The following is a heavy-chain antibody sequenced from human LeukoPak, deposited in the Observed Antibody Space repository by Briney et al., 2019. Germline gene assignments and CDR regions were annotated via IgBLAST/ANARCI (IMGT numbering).Heavy chain of an antibody. CDR2: IGVIGGGA. CDR1: GFTFSSYA. D-gene: IGHD1-26*01. Sequence: GGSLRLSCAASGFTFSSYAMSWGRQAPGKGLEWVSAIGVIGGGAYHSNSVKGRFTISRDNSKNTLYLQMNSLRAEDTAVYYCAKEVEGEWELLSYWGQGTLVTVSS. J-gene: IGHJ4*02. V-gene: IGHV3-23*01. CDR3: AKEVEGEWELLSY.